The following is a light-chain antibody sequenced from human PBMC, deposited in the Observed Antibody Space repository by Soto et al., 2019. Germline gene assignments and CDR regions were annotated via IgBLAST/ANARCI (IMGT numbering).Light chain of an antibody. J-gene: IGLJ2*01. V-gene: IGLV2-14*01. CDR1: SSDVGGYSY. CDR3: SSYTSRSTLV. CDR2: EVH. Sequence: QSALTQPASVSGSPGQSITISCTGTSSDVGGYSYVSWYQQHPGKAPKLMIYEVHNRPSGVSIRFSGSKSGNTASLTISGLQAEDEADYYCSSYTSRSTLVFGGGTKVTVL.